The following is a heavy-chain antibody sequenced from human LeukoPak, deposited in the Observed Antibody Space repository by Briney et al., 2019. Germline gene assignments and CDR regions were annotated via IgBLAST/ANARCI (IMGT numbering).Heavy chain of an antibody. Sequence: PGGSLRLSCAASGFTFSSYSMNWVRQAPGKGLEWVSSISSSSSYIYYAGSVKGRFTISRDNAKNSLYLQMNSLRAEDTAVYYFARGHCSSTSCYGWFDPWGQGTLVTVSS. D-gene: IGHD2-2*01. CDR2: ISSSSSYI. V-gene: IGHV3-21*01. CDR3: ARGHCSSTSCYGWFDP. CDR1: GFTFSSYS. J-gene: IGHJ5*02.